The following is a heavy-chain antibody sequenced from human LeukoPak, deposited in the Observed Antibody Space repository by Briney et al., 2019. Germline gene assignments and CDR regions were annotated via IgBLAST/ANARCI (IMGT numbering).Heavy chain of an antibody. J-gene: IGHJ6*03. Sequence: APVKVSCKASGYTFTGYYMHWVRQAPGQGLEWMGWINPNSGGTNYAQKFQGKVTMTRDTSISTAYMELSRLRSDDTAVYYCARMYYDILAGYYYYYMDVWGKGTTVTISS. CDR1: GYTFTGYY. D-gene: IGHD3-9*01. CDR3: ARMYYDILAGYYYYYMDV. V-gene: IGHV1-2*02. CDR2: INPNSGGT.